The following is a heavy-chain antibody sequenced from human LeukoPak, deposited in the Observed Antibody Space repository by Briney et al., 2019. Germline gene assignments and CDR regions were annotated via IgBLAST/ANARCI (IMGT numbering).Heavy chain of an antibody. D-gene: IGHD5-24*01. Sequence: SVKVSCKASGGTFSSYAISWVRQAPGQGLEWMGRIIPIFGTANYAQKFQGRVTITTDESTSTAYMELSSPRSEDTAAYYCARGDGYNYFLPDYWGQGTLVTVSS. CDR1: GGTFSSYA. CDR2: IIPIFGTA. J-gene: IGHJ4*02. CDR3: ARGDGYNYFLPDY. V-gene: IGHV1-69*05.